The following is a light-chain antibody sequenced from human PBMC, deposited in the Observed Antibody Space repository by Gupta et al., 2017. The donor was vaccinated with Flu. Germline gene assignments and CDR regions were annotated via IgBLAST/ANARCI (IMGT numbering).Light chain of an antibody. CDR3: AAWDDSLNAWV. CDR1: SSNLGSNT. CDR2: SNK. Sequence: QSVLTQPPSASGTPGQRVTISCSGSSSNLGSNTVNWYQQLPGTAPNLLIYSNKQRPSGAPDRFSGSKSGTSATLAISGLQSEDEADYYCAAWDDSLNAWVFGGGTKLTVL. J-gene: IGLJ3*02. V-gene: IGLV1-44*01.